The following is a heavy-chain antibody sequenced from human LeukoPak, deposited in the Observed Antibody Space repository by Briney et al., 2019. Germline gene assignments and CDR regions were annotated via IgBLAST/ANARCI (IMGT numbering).Heavy chain of an antibody. CDR2: INHSGST. D-gene: IGHD4-11*01. CDR1: GGSFSGYY. V-gene: IGHV4-34*01. CDR3: ARVRYYSKSGRYYFDY. Sequence: SETLSLTCAVYGGSFSGYYWSWIRQPPGKGLEWIGEINHSGSTNYNPSLKSRVTISVDTSKNQFTLKLSSVTAADTAVYYCARVRYYSKSGRYYFDYWGQGTLVTVSS. J-gene: IGHJ4*02.